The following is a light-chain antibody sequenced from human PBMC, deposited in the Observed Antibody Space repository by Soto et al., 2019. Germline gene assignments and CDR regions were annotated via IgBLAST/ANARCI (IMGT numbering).Light chain of an antibody. V-gene: IGKV3D-15*01. CDR2: DAY. CDR1: QSVGRY. Sequence: EVVLTQSPDTLSLSPGETATLSCRASQSVGRYVAWYQQKVGQAPRLLIYDAYTRATGVGARLTGSGSATDFSLTISSLQSEDVAVYYCQQYNNWPPHTFGGGTKVEIK. J-gene: IGKJ4*02. CDR3: QQYNNWPPHT.